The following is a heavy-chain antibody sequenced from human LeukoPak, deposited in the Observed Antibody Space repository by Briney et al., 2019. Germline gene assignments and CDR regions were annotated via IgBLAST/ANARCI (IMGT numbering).Heavy chain of an antibody. Sequence: GGSLRLSCGASGFTFSSYEMNWVRQAPGKGLEWVSYISSRGTTLYYAGSVKDRFTIARDNAISSLYLQMNSLRAEDTAVYYCARSSGTSYYYIMDVWGQGTTVTVSS. D-gene: IGHD1-7*01. CDR3: ARSSGTSYYYIMDV. CDR2: ISSRGTTL. J-gene: IGHJ6*02. V-gene: IGHV3-48*03. CDR1: GFTFSSYE.